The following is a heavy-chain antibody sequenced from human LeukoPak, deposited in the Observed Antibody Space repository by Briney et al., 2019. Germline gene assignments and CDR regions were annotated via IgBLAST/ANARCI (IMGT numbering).Heavy chain of an antibody. CDR1: RFTVSSNY. V-gene: IGHV3-74*01. J-gene: IGHJ3*02. Sequence: GGSLRLSCAASRFTVSSNYMSWVRQAPGKGLVWVSRIDLAGEYTTYADSVKGRFTISRDNAKNTLYLQMNSLRAEDTAVYYCASGNSHAFDIWGQGTMVTVSS. CDR2: IDLAGEYT. CDR3: ASGNSHAFDI.